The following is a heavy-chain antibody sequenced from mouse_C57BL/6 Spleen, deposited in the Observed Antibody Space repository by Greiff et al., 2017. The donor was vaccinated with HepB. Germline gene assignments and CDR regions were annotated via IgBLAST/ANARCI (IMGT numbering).Heavy chain of an antibody. CDR2: ISYDGSN. J-gene: IGHJ2*01. V-gene: IGHV3-6*01. Sequence: DVQLQESGPGLVKPSQSLSLTCSVPGYSITSGYYWNWIRQFPGNKLEWMGYISYDGSNNYNPSLKNRISITRDTSKNQFFLKLNSVTTEDTATYYCARAYYYGSSLDYWGQGTTLTVSS. D-gene: IGHD1-1*01. CDR3: ARAYYYGSSLDY. CDR1: GYSITSGYY.